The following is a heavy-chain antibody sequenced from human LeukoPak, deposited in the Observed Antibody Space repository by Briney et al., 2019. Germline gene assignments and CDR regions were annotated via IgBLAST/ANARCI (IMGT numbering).Heavy chain of an antibody. Sequence: GGSLRLSCAASGFTFSSYAMHWVRQAPGKGLEWVAVISYDGSNKYYADSVKGRFTISRDNSKNTLYLQMNSLRAEDTAVYYCARDLRPGGSGSYYYGMDVWGQGTTVTVSS. CDR1: GFTFSSYA. V-gene: IGHV3-30-3*01. D-gene: IGHD3-10*01. CDR2: ISYDGSNK. CDR3: ARDLRPGGSGSYYYGMDV. J-gene: IGHJ6*02.